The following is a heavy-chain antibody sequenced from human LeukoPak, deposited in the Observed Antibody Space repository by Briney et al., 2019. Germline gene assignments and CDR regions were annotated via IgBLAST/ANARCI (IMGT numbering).Heavy chain of an antibody. CDR3: ASPPPRSRSPPIDY. D-gene: IGHD2-15*01. V-gene: IGHV3-30*04. CDR1: GFTFSSYA. Sequence: PGGSLRLSCAASGFTFSSYAMHWLRQAPGKGLEWVAVISYDGSNKYYADSVKGRFTISRDNSKNTLYLQMNSLRAEDTAVYYCASPPPRSRSPPIDYWGQGTLVTVSS. J-gene: IGHJ4*02. CDR2: ISYDGSNK.